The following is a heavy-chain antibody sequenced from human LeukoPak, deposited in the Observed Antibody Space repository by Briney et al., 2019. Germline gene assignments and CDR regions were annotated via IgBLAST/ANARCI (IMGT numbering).Heavy chain of an antibody. V-gene: IGHV1-24*01. D-gene: IGHD5-12*01. CDR1: GYTLTELS. J-gene: IGHJ6*03. Sequence: GASVKASCKVSGYTLTELSMHWVRQAPGKGLEWMGGFDPEDGETIYAQKFQGRVTMTEYTSTDTAYMELSSLRSEDTAVYYCATDGSGYDSNYYYMDVWGKGTTVTVSS. CDR3: ATDGSGYDSNYYYMDV. CDR2: FDPEDGET.